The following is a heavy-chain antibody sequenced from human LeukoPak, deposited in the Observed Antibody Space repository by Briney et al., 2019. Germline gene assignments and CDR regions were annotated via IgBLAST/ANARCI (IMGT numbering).Heavy chain of an antibody. Sequence: GGSLRLSCAASGFTFSSYWMHWVRQAPGKGLVWVSRINSDGSSTSYADSVKGRSTISRDNAKNTLYLQMNSLRAEDTAVYYCARDSSPYYDFWSGYSNSEPFYYWGQGTLVTVSS. CDR1: GFTFSSYW. V-gene: IGHV3-74*01. J-gene: IGHJ4*02. CDR3: ARDSSPYYDFWSGYSNSEPFYY. CDR2: INSDGSST. D-gene: IGHD3-3*01.